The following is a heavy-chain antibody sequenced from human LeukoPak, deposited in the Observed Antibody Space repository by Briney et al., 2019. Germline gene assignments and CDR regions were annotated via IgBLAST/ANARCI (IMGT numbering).Heavy chain of an antibody. Sequence: GASVKVSCKASGYTFTSYDINWVRQATGQGLEWVGWMNPNSGNTGYAQKFQGRVTITRNTSISTAYMELSSLRSEDTAVYYCARELEPLMGAFDIWGQGTMVTVSS. V-gene: IGHV1-8*03. J-gene: IGHJ3*02. D-gene: IGHD1-14*01. CDR2: MNPNSGNT. CDR3: ARELEPLMGAFDI. CDR1: GYTFTSYD.